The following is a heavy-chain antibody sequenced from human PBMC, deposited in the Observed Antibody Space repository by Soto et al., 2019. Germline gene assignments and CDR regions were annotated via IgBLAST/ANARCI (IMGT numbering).Heavy chain of an antibody. CDR2: IYYTGST. Sequence: QVQLQESGPGLVKPSETLSLTCTVSGCSINNYFCGWVRQPPGKGLEWIGYIYYTGSTDYNPSLTTRVTISIDTSRTRFSLNLNSVTAADTAVYYCTRRSDDYGAYLDVWGKGTTVTVSS. V-gene: IGHV4-59*08. D-gene: IGHD4-17*01. CDR1: GCSINNYF. CDR3: TRRSDDYGAYLDV. J-gene: IGHJ6*03.